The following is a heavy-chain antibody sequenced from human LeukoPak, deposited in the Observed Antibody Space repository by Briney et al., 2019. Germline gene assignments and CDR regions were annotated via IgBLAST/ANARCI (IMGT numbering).Heavy chain of an antibody. CDR1: GFSFSSYA. CDR3: ARGSLTPHYYGMDV. CDR2: ISYDGSNK. J-gene: IGHJ6*02. V-gene: IGHV3-30-3*01. Sequence: PGRSLRLSCAASGFSFSSYAMHWVRQAPGKGLEWVAVISYDGSNKYYADSVKGRFTISRDNSKNTLYLQMNSLRAEDTAVYYCARGSLTPHYYGMDVWGQGTTVTVSS.